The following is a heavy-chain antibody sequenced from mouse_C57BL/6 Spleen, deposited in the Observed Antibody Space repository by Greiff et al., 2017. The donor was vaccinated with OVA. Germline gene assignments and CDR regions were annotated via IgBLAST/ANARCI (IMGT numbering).Heavy chain of an antibody. V-gene: IGHV2-9-1*01. CDR1: GFSLTSYA. D-gene: IGHD2-13*01. CDR2: IWPGGGT. CDR3: ARNSDGDYWYFDV. J-gene: IGHJ1*03. Sequence: QVQLKESGPGLVAPSQSLSITCTVSGFSLTSYAISWVRQPPGKGLAWLGVIWPGGGTNSNSAITSKLSISKDNAKSQVFLKMNSLQTDATARYNCARNSDGDYWYFDVWGTGTTVTVSS.